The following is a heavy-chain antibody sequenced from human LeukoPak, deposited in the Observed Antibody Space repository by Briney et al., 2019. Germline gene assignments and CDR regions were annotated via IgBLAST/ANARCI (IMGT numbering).Heavy chain of an antibody. CDR3: AKGGYYYGSGVIYNWFDP. J-gene: IGHJ5*02. D-gene: IGHD3-10*01. CDR1: GFTFDDYA. V-gene: IGHV3-9*01. CDR2: ISWNSGSI. Sequence: GGSLRLSCAASGFTFDDYAMHWVRQAPGKGLEWVSGISWNSGSIGYADSVKGRFTISRDNAKNSLYLQMNSLRAEDTALYYCAKGGYYYGSGVIYNWFDPWGQGTLVTVSS.